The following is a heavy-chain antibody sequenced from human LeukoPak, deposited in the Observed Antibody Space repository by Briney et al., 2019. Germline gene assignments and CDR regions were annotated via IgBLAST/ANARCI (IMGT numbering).Heavy chain of an antibody. CDR1: GYTLTELS. J-gene: IGHJ6*03. V-gene: IGHV1-24*01. CDR3: ARGGWFGEFPYYMDV. D-gene: IGHD3-10*01. Sequence: ASVKVSCKVSGYTLTELSMHWVRQAPGKGLEWMGGFDPEDGETIYAQKFQGRVTITRNTSISTAYMELSSLRSEDTAVYYCARGGWFGEFPYYMDVWGKGTTVTVSS. CDR2: FDPEDGET.